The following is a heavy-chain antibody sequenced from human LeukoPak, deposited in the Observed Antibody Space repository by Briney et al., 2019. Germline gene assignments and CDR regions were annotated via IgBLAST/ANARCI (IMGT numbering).Heavy chain of an antibody. V-gene: IGHV4-59*01. CDR1: GGSISSYY. J-gene: IGHJ4*02. CDR2: IYYSGST. D-gene: IGHD2-2*02. CDR3: ARGEYRLDY. Sequence: SETLSLTCTVSGGSISSYYWIWIRQPPGKGLEWIGYIYYSGSTNYNPSLKSRVTISVDTSKNQFSLKLSSVTAADTAVYYCARGEYRLDYWGQGTLVTVSS.